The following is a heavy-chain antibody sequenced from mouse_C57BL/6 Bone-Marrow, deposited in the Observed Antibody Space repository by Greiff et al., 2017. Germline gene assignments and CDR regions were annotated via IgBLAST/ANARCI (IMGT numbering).Heavy chain of an antibody. J-gene: IGHJ4*01. V-gene: IGHV1-52*01. CDR2: IDPSDSET. D-gene: IGHD1-1*02. Sequence: VQLQQPGAELVRPGSSVKLSCKASGYTFTSYWMHWVKQRPIQGLEWIGNIDPSDSETHYNQKFKDKATLTVDKSSSTAYMQLSSLTSEDSAVYYWARALYGGSMDYWGQGTSVTVSS. CDR3: ARALYGGSMDY. CDR1: GYTFTSYW.